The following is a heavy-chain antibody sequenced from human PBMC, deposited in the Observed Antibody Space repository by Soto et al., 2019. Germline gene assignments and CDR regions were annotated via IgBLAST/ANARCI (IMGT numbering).Heavy chain of an antibody. V-gene: IGHV4-39*01. CDR1: GGSISSSSYY. CDR3: ARLNSYCRRRDGYNPNAFDI. Sequence: QLQLQESGPGLVKPSETLSLTCTVSGGSISSSSYYWGWIRQPPGKGLEWIGSIYYSGSTYYNPSLQSRVTISVDTSKNQFSPKLSSVTAADTAVYYCARLNSYCRRRDGYNPNAFDIWGQGTMVTVSS. D-gene: IGHD5-12*01. CDR2: IYYSGST. J-gene: IGHJ3*02.